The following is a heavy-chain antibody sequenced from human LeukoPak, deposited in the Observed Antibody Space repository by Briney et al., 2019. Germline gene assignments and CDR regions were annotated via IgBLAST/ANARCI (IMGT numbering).Heavy chain of an antibody. CDR1: GFTFSSYG. CDR2: IWYDGSNK. J-gene: IGHJ4*02. Sequence: GRSLRLSCAASGFTFSSYGMHWVRQAPGKGLEWVAVIWYDGSNKYYADSVKGRFTISRDNSKNTLYLQMNSLRAEDTAVYYCARVLNRRSYSDYWGQGTLVTVSS. CDR3: ARVLNRRSYSDY. V-gene: IGHV3-33*01. D-gene: IGHD5-18*01.